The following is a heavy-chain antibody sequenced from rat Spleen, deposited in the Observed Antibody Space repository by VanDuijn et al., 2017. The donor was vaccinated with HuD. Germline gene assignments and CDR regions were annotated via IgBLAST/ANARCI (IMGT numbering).Heavy chain of an antibody. D-gene: IGHD1-1*01. CDR1: GFSFSNYD. J-gene: IGHJ2*01. V-gene: IGHV5-29*01. Sequence: EVQLVESGGGLVQPGRSLKLSCAASGFSFSNYDMAWVRQAPTKGLEWVASISYDGSSTYYRDSVRGRFTISRDNSKSTLYLQMDSLRSEDTATYYCARGDSGPSYYFDYWGQGVMVTVSS. CDR2: ISYDGSST. CDR3: ARGDSGPSYYFDY.